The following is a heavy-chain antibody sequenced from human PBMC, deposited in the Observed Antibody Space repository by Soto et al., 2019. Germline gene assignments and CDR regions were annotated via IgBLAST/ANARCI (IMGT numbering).Heavy chain of an antibody. V-gene: IGHV3-30*18. CDR2: ISYDGSNK. CDR3: AKDIVRYTYGACDY. Sequence: PGGSLRLSCAASGFTFNTYGMYWVRQAPGKGLEWAAAISYDGSNKYHADSVKGRFTISRDNSKNTLYLQMNSLRVEDTAVYYCAKDIVRYTYGACDYWGQGALVTVPQ. J-gene: IGHJ4*02. CDR1: GFTFNTYG. D-gene: IGHD5-18*01.